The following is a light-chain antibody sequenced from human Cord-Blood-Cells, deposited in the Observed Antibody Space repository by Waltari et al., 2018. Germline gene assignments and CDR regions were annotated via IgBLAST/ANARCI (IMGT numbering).Light chain of an antibody. CDR1: SSDVGCYNY. V-gene: IGLV2-8*01. CDR3: SSYAGSNKV. CDR2: EVS. J-gene: IGLJ3*02. Sequence: QSALTQPPSASGSPGQSVTIPCTGTSSDVGCYNYVSWYQQHPGKAPKLMLYEVSRRPSGVPDRFSGSKSGNTASLTVSGLQAEDEADYYCSSYAGSNKVFGGGTKLTVL.